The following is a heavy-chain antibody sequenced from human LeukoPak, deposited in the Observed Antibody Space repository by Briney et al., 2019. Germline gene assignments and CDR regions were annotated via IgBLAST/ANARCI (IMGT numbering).Heavy chain of an antibody. CDR1: GGSFSGYY. Sequence: SETLSLTCAVYGGSFSGYYWSWIRQPPGKGLEWIGSIYYSGSTYYNPSLKSRVTISVDTSKNQFSLKLSSVTAADTAVYYCARLAGIAAAGTLGAFDIWGQGTMVTVSS. CDR3: ARLAGIAAAGTLGAFDI. V-gene: IGHV4-34*01. D-gene: IGHD6-13*01. J-gene: IGHJ3*02. CDR2: IYYSGST.